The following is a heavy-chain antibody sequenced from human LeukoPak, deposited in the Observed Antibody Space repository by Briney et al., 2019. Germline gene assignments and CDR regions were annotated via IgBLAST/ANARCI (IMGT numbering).Heavy chain of an antibody. D-gene: IGHD2-15*01. J-gene: IGHJ4*02. Sequence: PGGSLRLSCAASGFTFSCYVMSWVRQAPGKGLEWVSAISGSGGTTYYADSVKGRFTISRDNSRNTLYLQMNSLRAEDTAVYYCAKPLPAYCSGGSCFSYDYWGQGALVTVSS. CDR3: AKPLPAYCSGGSCFSYDY. V-gene: IGHV3-23*01. CDR2: ISGSGGTT. CDR1: GFTFSCYV.